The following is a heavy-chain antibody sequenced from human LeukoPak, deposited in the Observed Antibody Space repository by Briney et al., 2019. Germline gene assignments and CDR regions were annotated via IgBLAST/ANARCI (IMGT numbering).Heavy chain of an antibody. Sequence: GGSLRLSCAASGFTFSTYSMNWVRQAPGKGLEWVSSISTSSTYIYYADSVKGRFTISRDNSKNTLYLQMNSLRAEDTAVYYCARDGWFDPWGQGALVTVSS. J-gene: IGHJ5*02. CDR2: ISTSSTYI. V-gene: IGHV3-21*01. CDR3: ARDGWFDP. CDR1: GFTFSTYS.